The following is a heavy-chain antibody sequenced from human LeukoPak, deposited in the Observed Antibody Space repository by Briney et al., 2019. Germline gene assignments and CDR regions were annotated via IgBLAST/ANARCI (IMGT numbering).Heavy chain of an antibody. V-gene: IGHV1-3*01. Sequence: ASVKVSCKASGYTFTSYAMHWVRQAPGQRLEWMGWINAGNGNTKYSQKFQGRVTMTTDTSTSTAYMELRSLRSDDTAVYYCARVEYSGYDSSDYWGQGTLVTVSS. CDR1: GYTFTSYA. CDR3: ARVEYSGYDSSDY. CDR2: INAGNGNT. D-gene: IGHD5-12*01. J-gene: IGHJ4*02.